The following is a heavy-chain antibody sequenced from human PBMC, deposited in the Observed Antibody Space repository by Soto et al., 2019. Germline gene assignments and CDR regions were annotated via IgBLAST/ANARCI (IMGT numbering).Heavy chain of an antibody. CDR3: ARVGDSSGYYLGYFDY. Sequence: GGSLRLSCAASGFTFSRYAVYWVRQASGKGLEWVAVLSYDGSNKYYTDSVKGRFTISRDNSKNTLYLQMNSLRAEDTAVYYCARVGDSSGYYLGYFDYWGQGTLVTVSS. V-gene: IGHV3-30-3*01. J-gene: IGHJ4*02. CDR2: LSYDGSNK. D-gene: IGHD3-22*01. CDR1: GFTFSRYA.